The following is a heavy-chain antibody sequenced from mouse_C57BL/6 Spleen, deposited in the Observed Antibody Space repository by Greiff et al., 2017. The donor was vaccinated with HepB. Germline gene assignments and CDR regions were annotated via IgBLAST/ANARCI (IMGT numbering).Heavy chain of an antibody. J-gene: IGHJ1*03. D-gene: IGHD1-1*01. CDR3: AVIYSDSSGTWYLDD. CDR2: IDPEDGET. CDR1: GFNIKDYY. Sequence: EVQLQQSGAELVKPGASVKLSCTASGFNIKDYYMHWVKQRTEQGLEWIGRIDPEDGETKYAPKFQGKATITADTSSNTAYLQLSSLTSEDTAVYYCAVIYSDSSGTWYLDDWGKGTTVTVSS. V-gene: IGHV14-2*01.